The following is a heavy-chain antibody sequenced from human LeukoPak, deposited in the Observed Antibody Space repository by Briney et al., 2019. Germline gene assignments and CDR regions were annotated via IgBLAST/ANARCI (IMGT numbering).Heavy chain of an antibody. V-gene: IGHV1-18*01. D-gene: IGHD2-2*01. CDR1: GGTFSSYA. CDR2: ISAYNGNT. Sequence: ASVKVSCKASGGTFSSYAISWVRQAPGQGLEWMGWISAYNGNTNYAQKLQGRVTMTTDTSTSTAYMELRSLRSDDTAVYYCARDETSWEFDYWGQGTLVTVSS. CDR3: ARDETSWEFDY. J-gene: IGHJ4*02.